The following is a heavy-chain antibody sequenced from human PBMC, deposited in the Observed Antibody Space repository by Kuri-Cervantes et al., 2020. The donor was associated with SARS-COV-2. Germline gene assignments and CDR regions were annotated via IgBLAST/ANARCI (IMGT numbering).Heavy chain of an antibody. J-gene: IGHJ4*02. CDR1: GFTFSSYA. CDR3: AKILTPGYCSGGSCYLGDY. D-gene: IGHD2-15*01. V-gene: IGHV3-23*01. CDR2: ISGSGGST. Sequence: GESLKISCAASGFTFSSYAMSWVRQAPGKGLELVSAISGSGGSTYYADSVKGRFTISRDNSKNTLYLQMNSLRAEDTAVYYCAKILTPGYCSGGSCYLGDYWGQGTLVTVSS.